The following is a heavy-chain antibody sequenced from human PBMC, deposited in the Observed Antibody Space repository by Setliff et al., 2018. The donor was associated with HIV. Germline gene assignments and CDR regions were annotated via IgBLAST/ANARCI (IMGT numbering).Heavy chain of an antibody. D-gene: IGHD6-13*01. CDR3: ARGLSSPFAAGL. CDR1: GGSISSSSYY. CDR2: ISYTGGT. V-gene: IGHV4-39*07. Sequence: SETLSLTCTVSGGSISSSSYYWGWIRQPPGKGLEWIGSISYTGGTNHNPSLQSRVTMSIDTSKDQFSLKLSSLTSADTAVYYCARGLSSPFAAGLWGQGTLVTVSS. J-gene: IGHJ4*02.